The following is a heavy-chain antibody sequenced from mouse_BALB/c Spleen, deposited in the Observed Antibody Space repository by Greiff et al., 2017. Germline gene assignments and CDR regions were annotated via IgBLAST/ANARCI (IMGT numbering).Heavy chain of an antibody. D-gene: IGHD2-4*01. J-gene: IGHJ3*01. V-gene: IGHV5-4*02. CDR1: GFTFSDYY. Sequence: EVQGVESGGGLVKPGGSLKLSCAASGFTFSDYYMYWVRQTPEKRLEWVATISDGGSYTYYPDSVKGRFTISRDNAKNNLYLQMSSLKSEDTAMCYCARVDYDYDPAWFAYWGQGTLVTVSA. CDR3: ARVDYDYDPAWFAY. CDR2: ISDGGSYT.